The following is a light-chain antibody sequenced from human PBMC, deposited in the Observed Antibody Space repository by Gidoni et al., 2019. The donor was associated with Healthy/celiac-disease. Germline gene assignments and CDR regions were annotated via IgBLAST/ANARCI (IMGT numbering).Light chain of an antibody. CDR3: QQYNNWSPGS. CDR1: QSLSSN. J-gene: IGKJ2*03. V-gene: IGKV3-15*01. Sequence: ELVMTQSPATLSVSPGERATLSCRASQSLSSNLATYQQKPAQAPRLLIYGASSRATGIPARFSGSGSGTEVTTTISSLQSEDFSADYCQQYNNWSPGSFGQGTKLEIK. CDR2: GAS.